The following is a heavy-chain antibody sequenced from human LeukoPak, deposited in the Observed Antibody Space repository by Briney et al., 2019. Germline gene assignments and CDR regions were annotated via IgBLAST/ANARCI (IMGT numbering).Heavy chain of an antibody. CDR2: IYYSGST. CDR3: ARRGPRWQRFDP. Sequence: SETLSLTCTVSGGSISSSSYYWGWIRQPPGKGLEWIGSIYYSGSTYYNPSLKSRVTISVDTSKNQFSLKLSSVTAADTAVYYCARRGPRWQRFDPWGQGTLVTVSS. J-gene: IGHJ5*02. CDR1: GGSISSSSYY. D-gene: IGHD4-23*01. V-gene: IGHV4-39*07.